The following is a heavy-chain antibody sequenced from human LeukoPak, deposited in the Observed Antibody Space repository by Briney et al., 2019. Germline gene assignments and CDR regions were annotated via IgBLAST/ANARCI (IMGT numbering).Heavy chain of an antibody. J-gene: IGHJ4*02. CDR1: GFTFSSYA. CDR2: ISYDGSNK. V-gene: IGHV3-30-3*01. D-gene: IGHD1-7*01. CDR3: AREDWNYDGYFDY. Sequence: GRSLRLSCAASGFTFSSYAMHWVRQAPGKGPEWVAVISYDGSNKYYADSVKGRFTISRDNSKNTLYLQMNSLRAEDTAVYYCAREDWNYDGYFDYWGQGTLVTVSS.